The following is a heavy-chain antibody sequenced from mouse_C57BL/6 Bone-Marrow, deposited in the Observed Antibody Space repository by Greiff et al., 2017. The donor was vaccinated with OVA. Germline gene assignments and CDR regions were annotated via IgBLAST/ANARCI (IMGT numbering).Heavy chain of an antibody. CDR3: VRPYYYGSSDWYFDV. J-gene: IGHJ1*03. CDR1: GFSFNTYA. D-gene: IGHD1-1*01. CDR2: IRSKSNNYAT. V-gene: IGHV10-1*01. Sequence: EVKLVESGGGLVQPKGSLKLSCAASGFSFNTYAMNWVRQAPGKGLEWVARIRSKSNNYATYYADSVKDRFTISRDDSESMLYLQMNNLKTEDTAMYYCVRPYYYGSSDWYFDVWGTGTTVTVSS.